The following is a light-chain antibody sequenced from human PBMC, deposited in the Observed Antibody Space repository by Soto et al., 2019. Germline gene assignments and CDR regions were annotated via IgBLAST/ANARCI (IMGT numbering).Light chain of an antibody. J-gene: IGKJ5*01. CDR2: GAS. V-gene: IGKV3-20*01. CDR1: QSVSSN. Sequence: EMMVTQSPSTLSVSPGERATLSCRAIQSVSSNLAWYQQKPGQAPRLLIYGASTRATGIPARFSGSGSGTDFTLTISRLEPEDFAVYYCQQYGSSPITFGQGTRLEIK. CDR3: QQYGSSPIT.